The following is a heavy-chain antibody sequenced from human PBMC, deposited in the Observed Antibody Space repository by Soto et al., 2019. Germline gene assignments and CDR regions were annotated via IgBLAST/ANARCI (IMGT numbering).Heavy chain of an antibody. D-gene: IGHD2-21*02. CDR2: INSDGSST. J-gene: IGHJ5*02. Sequence: GGSLRLSCAASGFTFSSYWMHWVRQAPGKGLVWVSRINSDGSSTSYADSVKGRFTISRDSAKNTLYLQMNSLRAEDTAVYYRARAVQGLVVVTAYKWSDHWGHGTLVTVS. CDR1: GFTFSSYW. V-gene: IGHV3-74*01. CDR3: ARAVQGLVVVTAYKWSDH.